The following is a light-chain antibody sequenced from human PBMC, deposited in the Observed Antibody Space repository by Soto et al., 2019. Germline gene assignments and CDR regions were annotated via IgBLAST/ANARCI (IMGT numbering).Light chain of an antibody. CDR1: QGIGTW. Sequence: DVQVTQSPSFVSASVGDRVTITCRASQGIGTWLAWYQQKPGKAPNLLIYGASNLQSGVPPRFSGSGLGTQFTLTIFSLQPEDFATYYCQQNNSFPITVGQGTRVEI. CDR3: QQNNSFPIT. V-gene: IGKV1D-12*01. J-gene: IGKJ5*01. CDR2: GAS.